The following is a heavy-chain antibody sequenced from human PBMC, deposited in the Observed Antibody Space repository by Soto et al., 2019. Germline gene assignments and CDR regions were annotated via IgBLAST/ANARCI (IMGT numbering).Heavy chain of an antibody. J-gene: IGHJ5*02. D-gene: IGHD3-3*01. Sequence: SETLSLTCTVSGGSISSSSYYWGWIRQPPGKGLEWIGSIYYSGSTYYNPSLKSRVTISVDTSKNQFSLKLSSVTAADTAVYYCARHVHYDFWSGHDRFDPWGQGTLVTVSS. CDR2: IYYSGST. CDR1: GGSISSSSYY. V-gene: IGHV4-39*01. CDR3: ARHVHYDFWSGHDRFDP.